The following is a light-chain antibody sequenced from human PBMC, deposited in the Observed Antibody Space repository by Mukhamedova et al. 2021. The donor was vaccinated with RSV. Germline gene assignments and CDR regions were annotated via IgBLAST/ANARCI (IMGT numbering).Light chain of an antibody. J-gene: IGKJ4*01. CDR2: GAS. V-gene: IGKV1-NL1*01. CDR3: QQTYGTRPT. Sequence: QSTWEAPKLLLSGASTLDGGVSPRFTGSGSGADYTLAISSLQPEDFATYVCQQTYGTRPTFGGGTKVEIK.